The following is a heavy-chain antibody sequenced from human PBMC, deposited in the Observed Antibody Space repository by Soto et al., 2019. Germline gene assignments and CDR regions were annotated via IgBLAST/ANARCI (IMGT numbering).Heavy chain of an antibody. V-gene: IGHV4-61*01. CDR3: ASITNSSGWSIFDY. CDR2: IYYTGTT. Sequence: ETLSLTCTVSGGSVSSSFFYWSWVLQPPWQRLEWIGYIYYTGTTNYNPSLASRVAMSVDTSKKQFTLDLRSLTGADKARCYCASITNSSGWSIFDYWGKGMLVTGSS. D-gene: IGHD4-4*01. CDR1: GGSVSSSFFY. J-gene: IGHJ4*02.